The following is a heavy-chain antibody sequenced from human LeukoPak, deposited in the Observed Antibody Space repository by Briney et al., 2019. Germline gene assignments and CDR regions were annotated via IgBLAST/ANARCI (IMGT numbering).Heavy chain of an antibody. V-gene: IGHV3-30-3*01. CDR1: GFTLSSYA. CDR2: TSYDGGNK. Sequence: GGSLRLSCAASGFTLSSYAMHWVRQAPGKGLEWVAVTSYDGGNKNSADSVKGRFTISRDNAKNSLYLQMNSLRAEDTAVYYCASDPYDAFDIWAKGQWSPSLQ. CDR3: ASDPYDAFDI. J-gene: IGHJ3*02.